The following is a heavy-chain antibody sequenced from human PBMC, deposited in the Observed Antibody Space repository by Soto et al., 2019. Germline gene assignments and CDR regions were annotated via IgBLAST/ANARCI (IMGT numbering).Heavy chain of an antibody. CDR1: GGSISSSSYY. CDR2: IYYSGST. CDR3: AITIFGVVIIPATGDTFDY. D-gene: IGHD3-3*01. V-gene: IGHV4-39*01. Sequence: SETLSLTCTVSGGSISSSSYYWGWIRQPPGKGLEWIGSIYYSGSTYYNPSLKSRVTISVDTSKNQFSLKLSSVTAADTAVFYFAITIFGVVIIPATGDTFDYWGQGTLVTVSS. J-gene: IGHJ4*02.